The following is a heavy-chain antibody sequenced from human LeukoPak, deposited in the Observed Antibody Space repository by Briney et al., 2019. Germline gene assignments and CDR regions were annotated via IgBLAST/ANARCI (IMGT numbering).Heavy chain of an antibody. CDR1: GGSVSSGSYY. J-gene: IGHJ4*02. CDR3: ARDPGYSGIDY. D-gene: IGHD5-12*01. CDR2: IYYSGST. V-gene: IGHV4-61*01. Sequence: KPSETLYLTCTVSGGSVSSGSYYWSWIRQPPGKGLEWIGYIYYSGSTNYNPPLKSRVTISVDTSKNQFSLKLSSVTAADTAVYYCARDPGYSGIDYWGQGTLVTVSS.